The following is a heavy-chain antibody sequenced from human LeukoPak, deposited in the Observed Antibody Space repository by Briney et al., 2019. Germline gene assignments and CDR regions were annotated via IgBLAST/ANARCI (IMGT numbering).Heavy chain of an antibody. Sequence: GGSLRLSCAASGFPFSSYWMHWVRQAPGEGLVWVSFISDDGRSTSYADSVKGRFTISRDNAKNTLSLQMNSLRAEDTAMYYCIKDGGGSYSTSYDYWGQGALVTVSS. CDR2: ISDDGRST. CDR3: IKDGGGSYSTSYDY. D-gene: IGHD1-26*01. V-gene: IGHV3-74*01. CDR1: GFPFSSYW. J-gene: IGHJ4*02.